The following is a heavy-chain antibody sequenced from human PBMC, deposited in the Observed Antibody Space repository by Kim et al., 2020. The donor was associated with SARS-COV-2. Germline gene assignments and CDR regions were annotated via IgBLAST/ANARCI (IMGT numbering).Heavy chain of an antibody. CDR3: AKVTTITAPFYDY. V-gene: IGHV3-23*01. J-gene: IGHJ4*02. Sequence: YYGDPSQGRFTISRNNAKNALILEMNSLRADDTALYYCAKVTTITAPFYDYWGQGTLVTVSS. D-gene: IGHD4-4*01.